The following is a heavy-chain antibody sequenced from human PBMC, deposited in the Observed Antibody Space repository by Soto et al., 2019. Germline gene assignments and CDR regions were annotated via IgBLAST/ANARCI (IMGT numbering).Heavy chain of an antibody. CDR3: ATSMTTVTTSCDY. CDR1: GFTFSSYA. D-gene: IGHD4-17*01. CDR2: ISGSGGST. V-gene: IGHV3-23*01. J-gene: IGHJ4*02. Sequence: EVQLLESGGGLVQPGGSLRLSCAASGFTFSSYAMSWVRQAPGKGLEWVSGISGSGGSTYYADSVKGRFTISRDNPKNTVYLQRNSLRVEDTALYYCATSMTTVTTSCDYWGQGTLVTVSS.